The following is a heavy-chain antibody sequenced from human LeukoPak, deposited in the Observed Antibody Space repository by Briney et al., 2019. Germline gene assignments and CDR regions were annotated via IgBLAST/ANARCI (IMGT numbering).Heavy chain of an antibody. CDR2: INPNSGGT. D-gene: IGHD4-23*01. CDR1: GYTSTGYY. Sequence: ASVKVSCKASGYTSTGYYMHWVRQAPGQGLEWMGWINPNSGGTSYAQKFQGRVTMTRDTSISTAYMELSRLRSDDTAVYYCARDPYYGGNSPPPDWGQGTLVTVSS. J-gene: IGHJ4*02. V-gene: IGHV1-2*02. CDR3: ARDPYYGGNSPPPD.